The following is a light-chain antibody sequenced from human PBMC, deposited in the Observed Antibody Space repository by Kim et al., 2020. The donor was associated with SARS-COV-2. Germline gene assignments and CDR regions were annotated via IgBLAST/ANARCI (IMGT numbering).Light chain of an antibody. CDR3: QQYNVYPLT. CDR2: AAS. Sequence: DIQMTQSPSSLSASVGDRVTITCRESQDISNYLAWFQQKPGKAPQSLIYAASSLQSGVPSKFSGSGSGTDFTLTISSLQPEDFATYYCQQYNVYPLTFGGGTKVDIK. V-gene: IGKV1-16*02. CDR1: QDISNY. J-gene: IGKJ4*01.